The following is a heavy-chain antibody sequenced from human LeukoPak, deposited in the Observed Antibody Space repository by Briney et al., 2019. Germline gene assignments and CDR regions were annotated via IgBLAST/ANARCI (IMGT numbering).Heavy chain of an antibody. CDR2: INTGGFTI. Sequence: LSGGSRRLSCAASGFTFSSYEMNWVRQAPGKGLEWVSYINTGGFTIYYADSVKGRFTISRDSAKNSLYLQMNSLRAEDTAVYYCARGASGIGGIRFDPWGQGTLVTVSS. CDR1: GFTFSSYE. J-gene: IGHJ5*02. V-gene: IGHV3-48*03. D-gene: IGHD3-10*01. CDR3: ARGASGIGGIRFDP.